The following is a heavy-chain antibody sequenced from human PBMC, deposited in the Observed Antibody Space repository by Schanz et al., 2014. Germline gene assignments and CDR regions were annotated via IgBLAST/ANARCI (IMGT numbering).Heavy chain of an antibody. J-gene: IGHJ4*02. D-gene: IGHD1-1*01. CDR1: GFIFSNYG. Sequence: EVQLVESGGGFVQPGGSLRLSCAASGFIFSNYGMHWVRQAPGKGLEWVSGISGSGGSTYYADSVKGRFTISRDNSKTTLSLQMNSLRAGDTAVYYCARGTDWNLHYWGQGALXTVSS. CDR3: ARGTDWNLHY. CDR2: ISGSGGST. V-gene: IGHV3-23*04.